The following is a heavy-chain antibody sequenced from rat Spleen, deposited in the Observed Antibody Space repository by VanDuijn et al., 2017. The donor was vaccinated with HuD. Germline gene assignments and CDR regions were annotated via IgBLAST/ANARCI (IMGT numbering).Heavy chain of an antibody. J-gene: IGHJ1*01. CDR3: AREQLPYWYFDF. V-gene: IGHV5-27*01. D-gene: IGHD1-10*01. CDR2: VSPSGGST. Sequence: EVQLVESGGGLVQPGRSLKLSCAASGRTFSDYYMAWVRQAPTKGLEWVATVSPSGGSTYYRDSVKGRFTVSRDNAKSTLYLQMDSLRSEDTATYYCAREQLPYWYFDFWGPGTMVTVSS. CDR1: GRTFSDYY.